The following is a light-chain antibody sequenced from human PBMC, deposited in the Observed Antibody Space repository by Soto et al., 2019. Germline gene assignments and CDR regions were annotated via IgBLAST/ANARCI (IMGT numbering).Light chain of an antibody. J-gene: IGKJ1*01. CDR1: QSVSSN. CDR2: GAS. CDR3: MQGSHWPRT. Sequence: EIVMTQSPATLSVSPGARAPLSCRASQSVSSNLAWYQQKPGQAPRLLIYGASTRATGIPDRFSGSGSGTDFTLKISRVEAEDVGVYYCMQGSHWPRTFGQGTKVDIK. V-gene: IGKV3-15*01.